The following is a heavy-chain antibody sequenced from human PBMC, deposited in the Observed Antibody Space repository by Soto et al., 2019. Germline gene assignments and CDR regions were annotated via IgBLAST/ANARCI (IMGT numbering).Heavy chain of an antibody. CDR2: INPNSGGT. J-gene: IGHJ6*02. D-gene: IGHD5-12*01. Sequence: ASVKVSCKASGYTFTGYYMHWVRQAPGQGLEWVGWINPNSGGTNYAQKFQGRVTMTRDTSISTAYMELSRLRSDDTAVYYCARGARGYSGYDFNYYYGMDVWGQGTTVTVSS. CDR3: ARGARGYSGYDFNYYYGMDV. CDR1: GYTFTGYY. V-gene: IGHV1-2*02.